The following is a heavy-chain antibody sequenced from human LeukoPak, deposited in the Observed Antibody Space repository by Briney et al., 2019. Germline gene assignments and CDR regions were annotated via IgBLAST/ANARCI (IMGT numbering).Heavy chain of an antibody. Sequence: GGSLRLSCAASGFTFSDYYMSWIRQAPGKGLEWVSYISYSGNTIYYADSVKGRFTISRDNSKNTLYLQMNSLRAEDTAVYYCARDRGYYGSGSEEENYWGQGTLVTVSS. CDR1: GFTFSDYY. D-gene: IGHD3-10*01. CDR3: ARDRGYYGSGSEEENY. CDR2: ISYSGNTI. J-gene: IGHJ4*02. V-gene: IGHV3-11*04.